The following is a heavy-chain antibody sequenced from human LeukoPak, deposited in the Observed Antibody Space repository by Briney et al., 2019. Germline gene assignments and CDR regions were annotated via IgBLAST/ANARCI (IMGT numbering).Heavy chain of an antibody. CDR1: GFTFDDYT. Sequence: PGGSLRLSCAASGFTFDDYTMHWVRQPPGKGLEWVSLLSWDGSSTYYADSVKGRFTISRDNSKNSLYLQMNSLRAEDTAVYYCARSDIVVVVAATPDYYYYYMDVWGKGTTVTVSS. CDR3: ARSDIVVVVAATPDYYYYYMDV. J-gene: IGHJ6*03. V-gene: IGHV3-43*01. CDR2: LSWDGSST. D-gene: IGHD2-15*01.